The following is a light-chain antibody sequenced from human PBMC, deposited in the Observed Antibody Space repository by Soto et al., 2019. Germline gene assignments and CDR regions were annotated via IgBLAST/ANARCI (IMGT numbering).Light chain of an antibody. J-gene: IGKJ1*01. CDR1: QSVSGN. V-gene: IGKV3-15*01. Sequence: EIVMTQSPATLSASPGERATLSCRASQSVSGNLAWYQQKPGQAPRLLIYGASTRATGIPARFSGSGSGTDFTLTISRLEPEDFAVYYCQQYGSSRTFGQGTKV. CDR3: QQYGSSRT. CDR2: GAS.